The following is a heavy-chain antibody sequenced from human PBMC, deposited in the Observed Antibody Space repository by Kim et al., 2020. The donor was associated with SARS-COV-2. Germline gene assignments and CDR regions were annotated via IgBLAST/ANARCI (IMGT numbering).Heavy chain of an antibody. Sequence: GGSLRLSCAASGFTFSIYSIDWVRRAPGKGLAWIIYISSTSRNIYYADSVKGRFTVSRDNAENSVYLQMDSLPDEDTAVYYCSRVGPSGYTADYWGQGTPVTVSS. J-gene: IGHJ4*02. CDR2: ISSTSRNI. D-gene: IGHD2-2*02. CDR3: SRVGPSGYTADY. V-gene: IGHV3-48*02. CDR1: GFTFSIYS.